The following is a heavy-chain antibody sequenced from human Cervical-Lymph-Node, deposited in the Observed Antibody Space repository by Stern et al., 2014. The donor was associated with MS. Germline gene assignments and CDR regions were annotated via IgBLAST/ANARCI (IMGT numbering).Heavy chain of an antibody. CDR3: AKGGGYYGSGTQFDY. CDR1: GFTFSSYA. V-gene: IGHV3-23*04. D-gene: IGHD3-10*01. J-gene: IGHJ4*02. CDR2: ISGRGGST. Sequence: EVQLVESGGGLVQPGGSLRLSCAASGFTFSSYAMSWVRQAPVKGLAWVSVISGRGGSTYYADSVKGRFTISRDNSKNTLYLQMNSLRAEDTAVYYCAKGGGYYGSGTQFDYWGQGTLVTVSS.